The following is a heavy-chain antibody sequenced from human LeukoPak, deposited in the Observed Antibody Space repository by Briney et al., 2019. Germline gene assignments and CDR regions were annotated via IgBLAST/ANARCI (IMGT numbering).Heavy chain of an antibody. V-gene: IGHV3-53*01. CDR3: ARDIAYGAFDY. CDR2: IYSGGSA. CDR1: GFTISSND. Sequence: GGSLRLSCAASGFTISSNDMTWVRQAPGKGLEWVSVIYSGGSAHYADSVKGRFTISRDNAKNSLYLQMNSLRAEDTAVYYCARDIAYGAFDYWGQGTLVTVSS. D-gene: IGHD4-17*01. J-gene: IGHJ4*02.